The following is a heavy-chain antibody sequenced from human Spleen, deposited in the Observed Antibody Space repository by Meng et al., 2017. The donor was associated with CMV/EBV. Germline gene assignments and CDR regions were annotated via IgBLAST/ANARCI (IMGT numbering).Heavy chain of an antibody. CDR2: IYPSGTT. V-gene: IGHV4-4*02. CDR1: GGSISSSYW. D-gene: IGHD4-11*01. CDR3: AKVMTVTSAGDS. Sequence: CVVAGGSISSSYWWSWVRQPPGKGLEWIGEIYPSGTTNYNPSLKSRVTMSLDKSKNQFSLKLNSVTAADTAVYYCAKVMTVTSAGDSWGQGTLVTVSS. J-gene: IGHJ4*02.